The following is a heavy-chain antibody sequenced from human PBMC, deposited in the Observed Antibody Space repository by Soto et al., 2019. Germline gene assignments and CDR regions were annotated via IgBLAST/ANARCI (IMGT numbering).Heavy chain of an antibody. CDR1: GFTFSSYW. J-gene: IGHJ5*02. Sequence: EVQLVESGGGLVQPGGSLRLSCAASGFTFSSYWMSWVRQAPGKGLEWVANIKQDGSEKYYVDSVKGRFTISRDNAKNSLNLQRNSLRVEDTAVYYCAGARHPPGAVGWFDPWCQGTLVTVSS. CDR3: AGARHPPGAVGWFDP. V-gene: IGHV3-7*01. D-gene: IGHD7-27*01. CDR2: IKQDGSEK.